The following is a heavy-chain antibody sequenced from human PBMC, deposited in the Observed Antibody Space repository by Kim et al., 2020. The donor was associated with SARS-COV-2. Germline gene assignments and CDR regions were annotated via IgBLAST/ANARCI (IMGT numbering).Heavy chain of an antibody. D-gene: IGHD3-22*01. Sequence: SETLSLTCTVSGGSISSGDYYWSWIRQPPGKGLEWIGYIYYSGSTYYNPSLKSRVTISVDTSKNQFSLKLSSVTAADTAVYYCARLSITMIVVADAFDICGQGTMVTVSS. V-gene: IGHV4-30-4*01. CDR1: GGSISSGDYY. CDR3: ARLSITMIVVADAFDI. J-gene: IGHJ3*02. CDR2: IYYSGST.